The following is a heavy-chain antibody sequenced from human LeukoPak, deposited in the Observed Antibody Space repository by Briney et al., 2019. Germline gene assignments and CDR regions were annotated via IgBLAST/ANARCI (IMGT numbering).Heavy chain of an antibody. V-gene: IGHV3-23*01. CDR3: AKAGHSSGWYEFTDIFYYGMDV. J-gene: IGHJ6*02. Sequence: PGGPLRLSCAASGFTFSSYAMSWVRQAPGEGLEGVSAISGSGGSTYYADSVKGRFTISRDNSKNTLYLQMNSLRAEDTAVYYCAKAGHSSGWYEFTDIFYYGMDVWGQGTTVTVSS. CDR1: GFTFSSYA. D-gene: IGHD6-19*01. CDR2: ISGSGGST.